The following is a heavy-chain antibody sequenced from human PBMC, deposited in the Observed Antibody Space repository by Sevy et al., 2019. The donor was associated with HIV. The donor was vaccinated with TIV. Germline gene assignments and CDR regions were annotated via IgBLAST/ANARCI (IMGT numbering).Heavy chain of an antibody. Sequence: GASLKISCKGAGYSFTNYWIGWVRQMPGKGLEWMGIIYPGDSDTRYSPSFQGQVNISADKANSTAYLQWSGLRASDTAMYYCARFGSYRLSYYGMDVWGKGTTVTVSS. CDR2: IYPGDSDT. V-gene: IGHV5-51*01. D-gene: IGHD2-15*01. CDR3: ARFGSYRLSYYGMDV. J-gene: IGHJ6*04. CDR1: GYSFTNYW.